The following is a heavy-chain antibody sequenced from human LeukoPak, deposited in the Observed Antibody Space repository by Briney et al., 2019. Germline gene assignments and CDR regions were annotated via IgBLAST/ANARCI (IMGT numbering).Heavy chain of an antibody. CDR1: GGSFSGYY. D-gene: IGHD2-15*01. J-gene: IGHJ4*02. CDR2: INHSGST. Sequence: PSETLSLTCAVYGGSFSGYYWSWIRQPPGKGLEWIGEINHSGSTNYNPSLKSRVTISVDTSKNQFSLKLSSVTAAATAVYYCARRTHDGRSHHYFDYWGQGTLVTVSS. CDR3: ARRTHDGRSHHYFDY. V-gene: IGHV4-34*01.